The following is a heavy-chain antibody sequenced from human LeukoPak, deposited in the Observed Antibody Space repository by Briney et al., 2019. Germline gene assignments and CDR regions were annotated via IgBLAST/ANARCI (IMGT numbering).Heavy chain of an antibody. CDR3: ASTLGYCSSTSCYASDY. CDR1: GGSTSSGSYY. V-gene: IGHV4-61*02. D-gene: IGHD2-2*01. CDR2: IYTSGST. Sequence: PSQTLSLTCTVSGGSTSSGSYYWSWIRQPAGKGLEWIGRIYTSGSTNYNPSLKSRVTISVDTSKNQFSLKLSSVTAADTAVYYCASTLGYCSSTSCYASDYWGQGTLVTVSS. J-gene: IGHJ4*02.